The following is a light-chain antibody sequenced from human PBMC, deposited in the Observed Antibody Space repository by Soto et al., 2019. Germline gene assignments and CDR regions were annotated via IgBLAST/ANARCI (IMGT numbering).Light chain of an antibody. Sequence: QSALTPPASVSGSPGQSITISCTGTSSDVGGYNYVSWYQQHPGKAPKLMIYEVSNRPSGVSNRFSGSRSGNTASLIISGLQAEDEADYYCSSYTTSDTLEVFGSGTKVTVL. CDR2: EVS. CDR3: SSYTTSDTLEV. J-gene: IGLJ1*01. V-gene: IGLV2-14*01. CDR1: SSDVGGYNY.